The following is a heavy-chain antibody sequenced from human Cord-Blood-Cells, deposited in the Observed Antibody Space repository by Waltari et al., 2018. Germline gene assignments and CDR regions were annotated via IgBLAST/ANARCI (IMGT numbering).Heavy chain of an antibody. CDR2: IKQDRSEK. J-gene: IGHJ4*02. Sequence: EVQLVESGGGLVQPGGSLRLSCAASGFTFSSYWMSWVRQAPGKGLEWVANIKQDRSEKYYVDSVKGRFTISRDNAKNSLYLQMNSLRAEDTAVYYCARSRGIGYSSGWFDYWGQGTLVTVSS. D-gene: IGHD6-19*01. CDR3: ARSRGIGYSSGWFDY. CDR1: GFTFSSYW. V-gene: IGHV3-7*01.